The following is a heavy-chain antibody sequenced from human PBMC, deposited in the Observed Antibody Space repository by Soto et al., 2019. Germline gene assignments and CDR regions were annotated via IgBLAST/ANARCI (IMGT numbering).Heavy chain of an antibody. CDR2: IYYSGST. CDR1: GGSISSGGYY. Sequence: SETLSLTCTVSGGSISSGGYYWSWIRQHPGKGLEWIGYIYYSGSTYYNPSLKSRVTISVDTSKNQFSPKLSSVTAADTAVYYCARDVAVAGTLYYYYMDVWGKGTTVTVSS. V-gene: IGHV4-31*03. CDR3: ARDVAVAGTLYYYYMDV. D-gene: IGHD6-19*01. J-gene: IGHJ6*03.